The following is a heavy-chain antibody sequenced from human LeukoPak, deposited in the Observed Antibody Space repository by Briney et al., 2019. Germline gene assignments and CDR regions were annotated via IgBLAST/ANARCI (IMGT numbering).Heavy chain of an antibody. Sequence: SETLSLTCTVSDDSISTYYWSWIRQPPGKGLEWIGYIYYTGSTNYNPSLKSRVTISVDKSKNQFSLKLSSVTAADTAVYYCARETYYYDSSGYYYYYYGMDVWGQGTTVTVSS. CDR3: ARETYYYDSSGYYYYYYGMDV. D-gene: IGHD3-22*01. CDR2: IYYTGST. J-gene: IGHJ6*02. CDR1: DDSISTYY. V-gene: IGHV4-59*12.